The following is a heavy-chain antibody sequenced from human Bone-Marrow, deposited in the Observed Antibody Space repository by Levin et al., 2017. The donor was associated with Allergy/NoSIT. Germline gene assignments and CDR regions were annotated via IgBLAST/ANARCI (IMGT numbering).Heavy chain of an antibody. CDR2: INHSGST. D-gene: IGHD2-2*01. CDR1: GGSFSGYY. J-gene: IGHJ4*02. Sequence: SETLSLTCAVYGGSFSGYYWSWIRQPPGKGLEWIGEINHSGSTNYNPSLKSRVTISVDTSKNQFSLKLSSVTAADTAVYYCARGSEDIVVVPAAILGTISDYWGQGTLVTVSS. CDR3: ARGSEDIVVVPAAILGTISDY. V-gene: IGHV4-34*01.